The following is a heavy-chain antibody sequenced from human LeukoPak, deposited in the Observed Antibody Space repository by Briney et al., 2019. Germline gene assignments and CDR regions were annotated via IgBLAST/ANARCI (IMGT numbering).Heavy chain of an antibody. V-gene: IGHV4-59*13. D-gene: IGHD5-18*01. CDR1: GGSISSYY. CDR2: IYYSGST. J-gene: IGHJ4*02. CDR3: ARFSRTKNTAMTRYSDY. Sequence: PSETLSLTCTVSGGSISSYYWSWIRQPPGKGLEWIGYIYYSGSTNYNPSLKSRVTISVDTSKNQFSLKLSSVTAADTAVYYCARFSRTKNTAMTRYSDYWGQGTLVTVSS.